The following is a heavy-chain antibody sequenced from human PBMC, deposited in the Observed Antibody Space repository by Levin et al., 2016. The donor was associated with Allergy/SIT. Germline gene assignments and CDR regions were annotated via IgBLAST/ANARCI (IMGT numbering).Heavy chain of an antibody. CDR3: AGRLYYNYGMDI. CDR1: GFTSSTYN. CDR2: ISISSSTI. D-gene: IGHD1-26*01. J-gene: IGHJ6*02. Sequence: GGSLRLSCAASGFTSSTYNMNWVRQAPGKGLEWVSYISISSSTIYYADSVKGRFTISRDTAKNSLYLQMNSLRAEDTAVYYCAGRLYYNYGMDIWGQGTTVTVAS. V-gene: IGHV3-48*01.